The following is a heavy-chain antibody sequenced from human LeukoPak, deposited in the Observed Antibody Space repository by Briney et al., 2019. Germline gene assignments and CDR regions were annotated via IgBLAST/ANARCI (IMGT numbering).Heavy chain of an antibody. CDR3: ASAPLGNSFGYMAY. J-gene: IGHJ4*02. D-gene: IGHD5-18*01. CDR1: GGSISSYY. V-gene: IGHV4-59*06. Sequence: SETLSLTCTVSGGSISSYYWNWIRQHPTEGLEWIGHIYYTGRTTYNPSVKSRVTISADTSKNQFSLKLNSVTAADTAVYFCASAPLGNSFGYMAYWGQGALVTVSS. CDR2: IYYTGRT.